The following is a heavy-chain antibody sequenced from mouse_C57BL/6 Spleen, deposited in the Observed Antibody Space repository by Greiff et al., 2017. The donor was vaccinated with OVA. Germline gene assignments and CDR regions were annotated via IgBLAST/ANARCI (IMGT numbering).Heavy chain of an antibody. V-gene: IGHV1-42*01. CDR3: ARSGYGGGFAY. Sequence: EVQLQQSGPELVKPGASVKISCKASGYSFTGYYMNWVKQSPEKSLEWIGEINPSTGGTTYNQKFKAKATLTVDKSSSTAYMQLKSLTSEDSAVYYCARSGYGGGFAYWGQGTLVTVSA. J-gene: IGHJ3*01. CDR2: INPSTGGT. CDR1: GYSFTGYY. D-gene: IGHD3-1*01.